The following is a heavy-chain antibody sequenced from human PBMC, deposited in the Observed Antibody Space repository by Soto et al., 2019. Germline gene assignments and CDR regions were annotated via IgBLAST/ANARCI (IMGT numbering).Heavy chain of an antibody. D-gene: IGHD2-15*01. V-gene: IGHV4-30-2*01. J-gene: IGHJ4*02. CDR1: GGSIGGVGYA. CDR3: VRGGGYDSFDF. Sequence: SETLSLTCAVSGGSIGGVGYAWSWIRQPPGGGLEWIGYIYHSGTFLKSPSLKTRLTMSLDMSNNQFSLTLSSMTAADKAVYYCVRGGGYDSFDFWGQGIQVTVSS. CDR2: IYHSGTF.